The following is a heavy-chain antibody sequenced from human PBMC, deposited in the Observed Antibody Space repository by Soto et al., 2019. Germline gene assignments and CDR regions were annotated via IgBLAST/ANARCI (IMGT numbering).Heavy chain of an antibody. V-gene: IGHV3-7*05. CDR3: ASSDYSSFRY. Sequence: EVQLVESGGGLVQPGGSLRLSCAASGFTFSSYWMTWVRQAPGKGLEWVANINKDESERYYVDSVKGRFTISRDNVKNSLYLQMNSLRVEDTAVYYCASSDYSSFRYWGQGALVTVSS. CDR2: INKDESER. CDR1: GFTFSSYW. D-gene: IGHD6-6*01. J-gene: IGHJ4*02.